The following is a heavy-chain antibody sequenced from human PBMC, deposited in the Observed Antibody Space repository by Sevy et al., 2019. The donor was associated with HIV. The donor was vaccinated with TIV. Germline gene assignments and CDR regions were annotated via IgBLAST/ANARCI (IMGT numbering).Heavy chain of an antibody. D-gene: IGHD6-13*01. J-gene: IGHJ4*02. V-gene: IGHV4-61*01. CDR3: VRDRIAAAGGYFDY. CDR1: GGSVSSGNSY. Sequence: SETLSLTCTVSGGSVSSGNSYWSWIRQPPGKGLEWIGYISYIGSTNYNPSLKSRVPISVDTSKNQLSLRLGSLTAADTAIYYCVRDRIAAAGGYFDYWGQGTLVTVSS. CDR2: ISYIGST.